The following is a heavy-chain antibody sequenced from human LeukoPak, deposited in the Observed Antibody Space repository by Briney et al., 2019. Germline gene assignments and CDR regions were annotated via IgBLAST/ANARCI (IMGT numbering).Heavy chain of an antibody. Sequence: GGSLRLSCSASGFPFSSYAMHWLRQAPGKGLEYVSAISDSGGSTYYADSVKGRFTISRDNSKNTLYLQMSSLRAEDTAVYFCVRGYSFGPYGMDAWGHGTTVTVSS. CDR2: ISDSGGST. V-gene: IGHV3-64D*09. D-gene: IGHD2-15*01. CDR3: VRGYSFGPYGMDA. J-gene: IGHJ6*02. CDR1: GFPFSSYA.